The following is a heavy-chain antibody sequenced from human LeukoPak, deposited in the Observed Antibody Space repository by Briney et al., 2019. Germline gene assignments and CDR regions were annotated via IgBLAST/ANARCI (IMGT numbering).Heavy chain of an antibody. J-gene: IGHJ4*02. CDR1: GFTFSSYS. D-gene: IGHD6-19*01. Sequence: GGSLRLSCAASGFTFSSYSMNWVRQAPGKGLEWVSYISSSGNTKYYADSVKGRFTISRDNAKNSLSLQMNSLRAEDTAVYYCAKRSAESSGYFDYWGQGTLVTVSS. CDR3: AKRSAESSGYFDY. CDR2: ISSSGNTK. V-gene: IGHV3-48*04.